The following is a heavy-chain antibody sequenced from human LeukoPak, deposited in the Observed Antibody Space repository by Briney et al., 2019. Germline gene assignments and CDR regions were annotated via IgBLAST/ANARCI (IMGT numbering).Heavy chain of an antibody. Sequence: SETLSLTCTVSGGSISSYYWSWTRQPPGKGLEWIGYIYYSGSTNYNPSLKSRVTISVDTSKNQFSLKLSSVTAADTAVYYCARRDGDYWGQGTLVTVSS. CDR1: GGSISSYY. J-gene: IGHJ4*02. D-gene: IGHD5-24*01. V-gene: IGHV4-59*08. CDR3: ARRDGDY. CDR2: IYYSGST.